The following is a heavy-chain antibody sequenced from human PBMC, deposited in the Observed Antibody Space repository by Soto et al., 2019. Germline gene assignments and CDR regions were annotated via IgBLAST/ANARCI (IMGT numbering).Heavy chain of an antibody. Sequence: EVQLLESGGGLVQPGGSLRLSCAASGFTFSSYAMSWVRQAPGKGLEWVSAISGSGGSTYYADSVKGRFTISRDNSKNTLYLQMNSLRAEDTAVYYCAKTNGSGSYYNVYYYYYMDVWGTGTTVTVSS. J-gene: IGHJ6*03. V-gene: IGHV3-23*01. CDR2: ISGSGGST. CDR1: GFTFSSYA. CDR3: AKTNGSGSYYNVYYYYYMDV. D-gene: IGHD3-10*01.